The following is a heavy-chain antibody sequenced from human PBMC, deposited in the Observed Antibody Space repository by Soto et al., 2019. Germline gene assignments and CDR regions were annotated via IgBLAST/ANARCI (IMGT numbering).Heavy chain of an antibody. CDR2: IIPIFGTA. J-gene: IGHJ5*02. Sequence: ASVKVSCKASGGTFSSYAISWVRQAPGQGLEWMGGIIPIFGTANYAQKFQGRVTITADESTSTAYMELSSLRSEDTAVYYCARDSRYYDFPGGAFQSNWLDPWGQGTLLIVSS. CDR1: GGTFSSYA. D-gene: IGHD3-3*01. CDR3: ARDSRYYDFPGGAFQSNWLDP. V-gene: IGHV1-69*13.